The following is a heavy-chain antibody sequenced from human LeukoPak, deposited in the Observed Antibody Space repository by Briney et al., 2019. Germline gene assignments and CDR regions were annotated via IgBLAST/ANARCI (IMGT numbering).Heavy chain of an antibody. J-gene: IGHJ3*02. D-gene: IGHD5-12*01. CDR1: GFTFSSYE. CDR2: ISSSGSTI. Sequence: PGGSLRLSCAASGFTFSSYEMNWVRQAPGKGLEWVSYISSSGSTIYYADSVKGRFTISRDNAKNSLYLQMNSLRAEDTAVYYCARGMRGYSGYDSDAFDIWGQGTMVTVSS. CDR3: ARGMRGYSGYDSDAFDI. V-gene: IGHV3-48*03.